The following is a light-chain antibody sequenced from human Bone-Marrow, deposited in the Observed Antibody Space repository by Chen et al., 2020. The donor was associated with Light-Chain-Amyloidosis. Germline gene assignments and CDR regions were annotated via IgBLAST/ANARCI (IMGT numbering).Light chain of an antibody. J-gene: IGLJ3*02. V-gene: IGLV3-21*02. CDR2: DDS. CDR1: NIGSTS. Sequence: SYVLTQPSSVSVAPGQTDTIAYGGNNIGSTSVHWYQQTPGQAPLLVVYDDSDRPSGIPERLSGSNSGNTATLTISRVEAGDEADYYCQVWDRSSDRPVFGGGTKLTVL. CDR3: QVWDRSSDRPV.